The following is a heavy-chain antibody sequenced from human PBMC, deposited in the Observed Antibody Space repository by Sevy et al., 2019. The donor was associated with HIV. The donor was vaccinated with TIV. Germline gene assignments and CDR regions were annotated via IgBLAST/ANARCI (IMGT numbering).Heavy chain of an antibody. V-gene: IGHV3-30-3*01. CDR3: ASGRTPYSGSYFDY. J-gene: IGHJ4*02. CDR1: GFTFSSYA. Sequence: GGSLRLSCAASGFTFSSYAMHWVRQAPGKGLEWVAVISFDGSNKYYADSVKGRFTISRDNSKNSLYLQMNSLRAEDTAVYYCASGRTPYSGSYFDYWGQGTLVTVSS. CDR2: ISFDGSNK. D-gene: IGHD1-26*01.